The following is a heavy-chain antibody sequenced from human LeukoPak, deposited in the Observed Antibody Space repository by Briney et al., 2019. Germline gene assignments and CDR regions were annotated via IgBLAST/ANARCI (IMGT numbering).Heavy chain of an antibody. V-gene: IGHV1-46*01. CDR1: GYTFTSYY. D-gene: IGHD3-9*01. CDR2: INPSGGST. Sequence: ASVKVSCKASGYTFTSYYMHWVRQAPGQGLEWMGIINPSGGSTSYAQKFQGRVTMTRDTSTSTAYMELRSLRSDDTAVYYCARVGAGYDILTGYYRGDDYWGQGTLVAVSS. CDR3: ARVGAGYDILTGYYRGDDY. J-gene: IGHJ4*02.